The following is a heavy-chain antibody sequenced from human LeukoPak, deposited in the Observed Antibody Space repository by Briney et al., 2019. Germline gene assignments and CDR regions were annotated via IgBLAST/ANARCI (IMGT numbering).Heavy chain of an antibody. D-gene: IGHD3-22*01. CDR1: GFTFSSYG. J-gene: IGHJ4*02. CDR2: ISNDGSNK. V-gene: IGHV3-30*18. Sequence: GGPLRLSCVASGFTFSSYGMHWVRQAPGKGLEWVAVISNDGSNKHYADSVKGRFTVSRDNSKNTLYLQMNSLRAEDTAVYYCAKENYYESSGYVDYWGQGTLVTVSS. CDR3: AKENYYESSGYVDY.